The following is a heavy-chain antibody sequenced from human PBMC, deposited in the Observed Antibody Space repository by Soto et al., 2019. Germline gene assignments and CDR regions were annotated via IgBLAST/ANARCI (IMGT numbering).Heavy chain of an antibody. J-gene: IGHJ4*02. Sequence: QITLKESGPTLVNPTQPLTLTCTFSGFSLSTSGVGVGWIRQPPGKALEWLALIYWDDYKRYSPSLKSMLTITKDTSNHQLVLTMNNMDHVDTAKYYCAPSPDSTYYDYIWGSFRSYYFDYWGQGTLVTVSS. CDR2: IYWDDYK. D-gene: IGHD3-16*02. CDR3: APSPDSTYYDYIWGSFRSYYFDY. V-gene: IGHV2-5*02. CDR1: GFSLSTSGVG.